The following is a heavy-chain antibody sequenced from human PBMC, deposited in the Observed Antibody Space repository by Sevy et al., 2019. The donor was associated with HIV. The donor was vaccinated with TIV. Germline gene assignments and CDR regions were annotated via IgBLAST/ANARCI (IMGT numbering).Heavy chain of an antibody. Sequence: GSLRLSCAASGLSFTSAWMSWVRQAPGKGLEWVGRIKSKTDGERTDYPAPVRGRFTISRDDSNNTLYLQMNSLETEDTAVYYCTTTLSTAHYMVVWGQGTTVTVSS. CDR1: GLSFTSAW. CDR3: TTTLSTAHYMVV. J-gene: IGHJ6*02. D-gene: IGHD2-2*01. CDR2: IKSKTDGERT. V-gene: IGHV3-15*01.